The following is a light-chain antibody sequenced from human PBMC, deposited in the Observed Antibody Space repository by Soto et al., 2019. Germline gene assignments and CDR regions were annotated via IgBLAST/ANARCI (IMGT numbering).Light chain of an antibody. J-gene: IGKJ1*01. CDR3: QQHATSPLT. Sequence: VTQAPGALCLSTGERAIFSCRASQRLDSSYLAWYQQKPGQAPRLLLYGASSRATGIPDRFSGRGAGTGFTLTISRLEPEDFGVYYCQQHATSPLTCGQGTKVDIK. CDR1: QRLDSSY. CDR2: GAS. V-gene: IGKV3-20*01.